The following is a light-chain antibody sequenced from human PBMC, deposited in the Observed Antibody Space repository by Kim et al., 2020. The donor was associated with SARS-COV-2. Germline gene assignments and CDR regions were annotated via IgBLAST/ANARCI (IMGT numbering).Light chain of an antibody. J-gene: IGLJ1*01. V-gene: IGLV3-1*01. CDR2: QDS. Sequence: SYELTQPPSVSVSPGRTASITCSGDKLGDKYACWYQQKPGQSPVPVIYQDSKRPSGIPERFSGSNSGNTATLTISGTQAMDEADYYCQAWDSSTAYYVFGTGTKVTVL. CDR1: KLGDKY. CDR3: QAWDSSTAYYV.